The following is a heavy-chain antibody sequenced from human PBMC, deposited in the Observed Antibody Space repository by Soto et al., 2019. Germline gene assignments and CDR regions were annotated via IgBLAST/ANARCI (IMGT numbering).Heavy chain of an antibody. CDR3: ARDEGYYYAASGYYYHV. CDR2: INPRGGST. J-gene: IGHJ4*02. Sequence: QVQLVQSGAEVKKPGASVKVSCKASGYTFTTYYMHWVRQAPGQGLEWMGMINPRGGSTSYAQKFQGRVTMTRDTSTSTVYMELSSLRSEDTAVYYCARDEGYYYAASGYYYHVWGQGTLVSVSS. CDR1: GYTFTTYY. V-gene: IGHV1-46*01. D-gene: IGHD3-22*01.